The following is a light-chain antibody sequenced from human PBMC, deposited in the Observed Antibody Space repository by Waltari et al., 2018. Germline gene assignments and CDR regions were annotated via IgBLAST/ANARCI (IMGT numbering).Light chain of an antibody. CDR2: RNT. CDR1: TSNIGNNY. V-gene: IGLV1-47*01. Sequence: QSVLTQPPSASGTPGQRVTISCSGGTSNIGNNYVYWYQQLPGTAPILLIYRNTQLPYGVPDRCSGSKSGTSASLAISGLRSEDEAAYFCAAWDDSRSGPGWVFGGGTEMTVL. CDR3: AAWDDSRSGPGWV. J-gene: IGLJ3*02.